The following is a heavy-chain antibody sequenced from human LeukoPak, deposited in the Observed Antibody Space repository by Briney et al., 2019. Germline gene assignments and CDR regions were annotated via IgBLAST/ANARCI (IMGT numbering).Heavy chain of an antibody. CDR2: IKQVGYEK. V-gene: IGHV3-7*01. CDR3: ARAGRSFYGGSSDY. D-gene: IGHD4-23*01. J-gene: IGHJ4*02. CDR1: GFTFSSHW. Sequence: PGGSLRLSCAASGFTFSSHWMNWVRQAPGKGLEWVAHIKQVGYEKQYLDSVRGRFTISRDNTKNSMYLQMDSLRDEDTAVYYCARAGRSFYGGSSDYWGQGTLVTVSS.